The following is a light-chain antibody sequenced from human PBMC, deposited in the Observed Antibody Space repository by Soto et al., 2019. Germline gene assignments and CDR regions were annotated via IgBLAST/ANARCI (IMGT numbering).Light chain of an antibody. CDR3: CSYVGSNIWV. V-gene: IGLV2-8*01. CDR1: RSDVGDYNS. CDR2: EVS. Sequence: QSSLAQPPSASGSAGLSVTISCSGTRSDVGDYNSVSWYQQHPGKAPKLMIYEVSKRPPGVPDRFSGSKSGNAASLTVSGLQAEDEADYYCCSYVGSNIWVFGGGTKVTVL. J-gene: IGLJ3*02.